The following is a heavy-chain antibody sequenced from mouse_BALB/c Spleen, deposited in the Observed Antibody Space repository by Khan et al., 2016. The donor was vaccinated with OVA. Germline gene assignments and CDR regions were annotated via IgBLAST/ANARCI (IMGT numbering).Heavy chain of an antibody. V-gene: IGHV1-20*02. D-gene: IGHD1-1*01. CDR2: INPHIGET. CDR1: GYSFTGYF. Sequence: VQLQQSGPELVRPGASVKISCKASGYSFTGYFMNWVMQSHGKSLEWIGRINPHIGETFYNQRFKDKATLTVDESSSTAHMELRILASEDSAVYYCTRIYRSDFDYWGQGTTLTVSS. J-gene: IGHJ2*01. CDR3: TRIYRSDFDY.